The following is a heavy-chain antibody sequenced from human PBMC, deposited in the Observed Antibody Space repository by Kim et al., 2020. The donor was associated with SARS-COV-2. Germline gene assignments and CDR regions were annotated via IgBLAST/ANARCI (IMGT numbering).Heavy chain of an antibody. CDR1: GYSFTSYW. J-gene: IGHJ4*01. CDR2: IYPGDSDT. D-gene: IGHD3-10*01. V-gene: IGHV5-51*01. CDR3: ARLPAMVRGVITLYYFDY. Sequence: GESLKISCKGSGYSFTSYWIGWVRQMPGKGLEWMGIIYPGDSDTRYSPSFQGQVTISADKSISTAYLQWSSLKASDTAMYYCARLPAMVRGVITLYYFDYWGQEPWSPSPQ.